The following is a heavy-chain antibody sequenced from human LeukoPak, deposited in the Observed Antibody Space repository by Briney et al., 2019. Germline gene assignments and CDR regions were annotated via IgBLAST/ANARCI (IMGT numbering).Heavy chain of an antibody. CDR2: IYYSGST. V-gene: IGHV4-39*07. Sequence: PSETLSLTCSVPGGSMSSRTYYWGWIRQAPGKGLEWIGTIYYSGSTYYNPSLKSRVTISVDSSKNQFSLRLSSVTAADTAVYYCAREALTWLQSRTSWFDPWGQGTLVTVSS. D-gene: IGHD5-24*01. J-gene: IGHJ5*02. CDR1: GGSMSSRTYY. CDR3: AREALTWLQSRTSWFDP.